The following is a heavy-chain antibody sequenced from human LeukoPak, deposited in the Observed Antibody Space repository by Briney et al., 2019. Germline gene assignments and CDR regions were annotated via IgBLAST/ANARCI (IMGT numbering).Heavy chain of an antibody. Sequence: QSGGSLRLSCVASGFTFSRYWMSWVRQAPGKGLEWVANIKQDGSENFYVDSVRGRFTISRDNAKNSLYLQMNSLRAEDTAVYYCARDAAYHDFWSGYSSGNYYGMDVWGQGTTVTVPS. CDR1: GFTFSRYW. J-gene: IGHJ6*02. V-gene: IGHV3-7*03. CDR2: IKQDGSEN. CDR3: ARDAAYHDFWSGYSSGNYYGMDV. D-gene: IGHD3-3*01.